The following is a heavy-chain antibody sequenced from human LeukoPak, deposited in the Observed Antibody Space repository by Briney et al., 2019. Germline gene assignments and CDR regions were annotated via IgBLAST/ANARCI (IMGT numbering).Heavy chain of an antibody. V-gene: IGHV4-39*07. D-gene: IGHD1-26*01. CDR3: ARGARETFDY. CDR2: IYYSGST. J-gene: IGHJ4*02. CDR1: GGSISRSTYY. Sequence: SETLSLTCTVSGGSISRSTYYWGWFRQPPGKGLEWIGTIYYSGSTYYNPSLKSRVTISVDTSKNQFSLKLSSVTAADTAVYYCARGARETFDYWGQGTLVTVSS.